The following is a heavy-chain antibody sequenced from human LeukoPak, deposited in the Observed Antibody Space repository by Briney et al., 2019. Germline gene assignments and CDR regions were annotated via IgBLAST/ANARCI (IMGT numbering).Heavy chain of an antibody. V-gene: IGHV3-21*04. CDR1: GFTFSSYS. D-gene: IGHD6-13*01. Sequence: GGSLRLSCAASGFTFSSYSMNWVRQAPGKGLEWVSSISSSSSYIYYADSVKGRFTISRDNSKNTLYLQMNSLRAEDTAVYYCAKNRYSSSWSWFDPWGQGTLVTVSS. CDR3: AKNRYSSSWSWFDP. CDR2: ISSSSSYI. J-gene: IGHJ5*02.